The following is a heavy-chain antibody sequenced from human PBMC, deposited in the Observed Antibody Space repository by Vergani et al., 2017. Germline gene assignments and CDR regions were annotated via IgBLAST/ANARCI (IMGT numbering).Heavy chain of an antibody. J-gene: IGHJ4*02. CDR2: ISYDGSNK. V-gene: IGHV3-30*03. CDR3: AREREPQLVIVVVPAAIDY. D-gene: IGHD2-2*02. Sequence: QVQLVESGGGVVQPGRSLRLSCAASGFTFSSYGMHWVRQAPGNGLEWVAVISYDGSNKYYADSVKGRFTISRDNSKNTLYLQMNSLRAEDTAVYYCAREREPQLVIVVVPAAIDYWGQGTLVTVSS. CDR1: GFTFSSYG.